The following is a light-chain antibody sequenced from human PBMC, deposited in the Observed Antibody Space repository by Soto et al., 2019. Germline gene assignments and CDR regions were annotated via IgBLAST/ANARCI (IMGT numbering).Light chain of an antibody. CDR3: QHYNSYSEP. V-gene: IGKV1-5*03. Sequence: DSQMSRASASLSAAVGDRVTITCRASQTISSWLAWYQQKPGKAPKLLIYKASTLKSGVPSRFSGSGSGTEFTLTISSLQPDDFATYYCQHYNSYSEPFGQGTKVAIK. J-gene: IGKJ1*01. CDR2: KAS. CDR1: QTISSW.